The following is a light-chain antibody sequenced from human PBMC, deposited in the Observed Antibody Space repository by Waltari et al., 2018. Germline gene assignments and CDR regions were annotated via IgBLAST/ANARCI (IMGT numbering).Light chain of an antibody. CDR2: EVS. V-gene: IGLV2-14*01. CDR3: SSYTTSSAPGV. J-gene: IGLJ1*01. Sequence: QSALTQPASVSGSPGQSITISCSGTDSDVGAYAFVSRYQQHPGKAPHLIISEVSNRPSGISNRFSASKSGNTASLTISGLQAEDEADYYCSSYTTSSAPGVFGTGTRVTVL. CDR1: DSDVGAYAF.